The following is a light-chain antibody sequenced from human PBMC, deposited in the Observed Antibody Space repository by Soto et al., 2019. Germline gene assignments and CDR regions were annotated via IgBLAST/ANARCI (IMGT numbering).Light chain of an antibody. CDR1: SSDVGGYNH. CDR2: DVN. J-gene: IGLJ2*01. CDR3: CSYAGSSRGL. Sequence: QSALTQPRSVSGSPGQSVIISCTGISSDVGGYNHVSWYQHYPGKAPKLIIFDVNKRPSGVPDRFSGSKSGSTASLTISGLQVEDEADYYCCSYAGSSRGLFGGGTKLTVL. V-gene: IGLV2-11*01.